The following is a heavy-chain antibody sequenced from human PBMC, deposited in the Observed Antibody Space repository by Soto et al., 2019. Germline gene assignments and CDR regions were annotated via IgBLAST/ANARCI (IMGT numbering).Heavy chain of an antibody. CDR2: IGTSGSYM. Sequence: SLRLSCAVSGFIFSRYSMNWVRQAPGKGLEWVPSIGTSGSYMYDTDSVKGRFTISRDNTKDSLYLQVNSLRAEDTAIYYCARGSAFIGLDYWGQGTPVTVS. V-gene: IGHV3-21*01. CDR1: GFIFSRYS. J-gene: IGHJ4*02. D-gene: IGHD1-26*01. CDR3: ARGSAFIGLDY.